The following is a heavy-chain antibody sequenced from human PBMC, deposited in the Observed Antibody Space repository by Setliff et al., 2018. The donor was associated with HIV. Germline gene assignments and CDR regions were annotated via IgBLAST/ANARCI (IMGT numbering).Heavy chain of an antibody. Sequence: SETLSLTCGVSGYSLTSGYYWGWIRQPPGKGLEWIGSIHDSGRTYYNPSLKSRVTISMDTSKNQFSLRLSSMTAADTAVYYCARGESWAWELHAVWGQGTLVTVSS. J-gene: IGHJ4*02. V-gene: IGHV4-38-2*01. CDR1: GYSLTSGYY. CDR3: ARGESWAWELHAV. D-gene: IGHD3-10*01. CDR2: IHDSGRT.